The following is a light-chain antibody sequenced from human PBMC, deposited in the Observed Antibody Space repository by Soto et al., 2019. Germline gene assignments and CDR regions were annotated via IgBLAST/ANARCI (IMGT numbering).Light chain of an antibody. Sequence: EIVLTQSPVTLSLSPGERATLSCRASQSVSRNLAWYQQKPGQAPRLLIYDASNRATGIPARFSGSGSVTDFTLTISSLEPEDFAVYYCQQRSNWATFGPGTKVDIK. V-gene: IGKV3-11*01. CDR1: QSVSRN. CDR3: QQRSNWAT. J-gene: IGKJ3*01. CDR2: DAS.